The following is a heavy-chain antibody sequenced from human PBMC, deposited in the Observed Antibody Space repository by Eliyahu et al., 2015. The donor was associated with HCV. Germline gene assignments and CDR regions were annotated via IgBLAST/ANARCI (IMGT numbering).Heavy chain of an antibody. V-gene: IGHV4-34*01. J-gene: IGHJ4*02. CDR3: AYQVWGSDFDY. D-gene: IGHD7-27*01. CDR1: GGSFSGYY. Sequence: QVQLQQWGAGLLKPSETLSLTCAVYGGSFSGYYWSWIRQPPGKGLEWIGEINHSGSTNYNPSLKSRVTISVDTSKNQFSLKLSSVTAADTAVYYCAYQVWGSDFDYWGQGTLVTVSS. CDR2: INHSGST.